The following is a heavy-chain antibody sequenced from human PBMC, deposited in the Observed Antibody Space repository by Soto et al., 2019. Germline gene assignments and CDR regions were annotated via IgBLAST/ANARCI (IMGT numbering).Heavy chain of an antibody. D-gene: IGHD3-10*01. CDR3: ARVNYYGSGSYYHHFDY. J-gene: IGHJ4*02. CDR2: IYYSGST. Sequence: PSETLSLTCTVSGGSISSGGYYWSWIRQHPGKGLEWIGYIYYSGSTYYNPSLKSRVTISVDTSKNQFSLKLSSVTAADTAVYYCARVNYYGSGSYYHHFDYWGQGALVTVSS. CDR1: GGSISSGGYY. V-gene: IGHV4-31*03.